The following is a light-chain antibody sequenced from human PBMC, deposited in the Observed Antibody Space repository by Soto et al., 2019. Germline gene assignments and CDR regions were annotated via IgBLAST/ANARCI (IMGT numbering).Light chain of an antibody. CDR3: AAWGDSLTGVV. CDR1: SPNIGKNY. J-gene: IGLJ2*01. Sequence: QSVLTQPPSVSGTPGQRVTISCSGSSPNIGKNYVYWYQQFPGTAPKLLILRSSQRPSGVPDRFSGSKSGTSASLAVSGLRSEDEADYYCAAWGDSLTGVVFGGGTKLTVL. CDR2: RSS. V-gene: IGLV1-47*01.